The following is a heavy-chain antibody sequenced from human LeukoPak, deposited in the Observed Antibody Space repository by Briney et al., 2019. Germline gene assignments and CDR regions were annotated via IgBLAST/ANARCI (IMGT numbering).Heavy chain of an antibody. CDR1: GFRFSSQW. CDR2: INSDGSAK. D-gene: IGHD1-7*01. J-gene: IGHJ4*02. CDR3: VDLGTSD. V-gene: IGHV3-7*01. Sequence: PGGSLRLSCAVSGFRFSSQWMTWVRQAPGTGLEWVATINSDGSAKYHVDSVKGRFTISRDNAKNLVYLQMSILRAENTAVYYCVDLGTSDCGQGTLVTVSS.